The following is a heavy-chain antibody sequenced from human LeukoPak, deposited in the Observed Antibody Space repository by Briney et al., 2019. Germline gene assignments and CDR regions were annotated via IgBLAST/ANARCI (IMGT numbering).Heavy chain of an antibody. J-gene: IGHJ5*02. D-gene: IGHD5-24*01. CDR1: GDSISKDYYC. V-gene: IGHV4-39*07. CDR3: ARDHIDGFNPNNWFDP. Sequence: SETLSLTCTVSGDSISKDYYCWAWIRQPPGKGLEWIGTIYNNANTYYNPPLEGRVTMSVDTSKNQISLTLTSVPAADTAVYYCARDHIDGFNPNNWFDPWGQGTLVTVSS. CDR2: IYNNANT.